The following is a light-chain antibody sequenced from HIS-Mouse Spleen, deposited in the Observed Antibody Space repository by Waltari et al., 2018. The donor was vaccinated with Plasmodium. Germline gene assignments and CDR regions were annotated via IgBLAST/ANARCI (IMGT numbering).Light chain of an antibody. CDR1: ELPEKY. V-gene: IGLV3-10*01. Sequence: SYELTQPPSVSVSHVQTDWITCHAEELPEKYAYWYQQKSGPAPVLVIYEDSKRPSGIPERFSGSSSGTMATLTISGAQVEDEADYYCYSTDSSGNHRVFGGGTKLTVL. CDR2: EDS. CDR3: YSTDSSGNHRV. J-gene: IGLJ3*02.